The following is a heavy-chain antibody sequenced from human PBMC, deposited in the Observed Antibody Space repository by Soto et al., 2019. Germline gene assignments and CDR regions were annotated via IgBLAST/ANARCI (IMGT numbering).Heavy chain of an antibody. CDR2: VYHNGLT. V-gene: IGHV4-4*02. Sequence: PSETLSLTCDVSGDSIGSNVWWSWVRQPPGKGLEWIGEVYHNGLTDYNPSLRGRATMSADMSKNQFSLRVTSVTDADTAIYYCARDAALPGEADRFGYWGERXLVPVYS. CDR1: GDSIGSNVW. D-gene: IGHD2-15*01. CDR3: ARDAALPGEADRFGY. J-gene: IGHJ4*02.